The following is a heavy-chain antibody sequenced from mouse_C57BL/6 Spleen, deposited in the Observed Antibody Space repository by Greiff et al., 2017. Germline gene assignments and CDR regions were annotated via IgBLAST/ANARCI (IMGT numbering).Heavy chain of an antibody. D-gene: IGHD1-1*01. CDR1: GYTFTSYT. CDR2: INPSSGYT. J-gene: IGHJ4*01. V-gene: IGHV1-4*01. CDR3: AREYYGGYAMDY. Sequence: VKLMESGAELARPGASVKMSCKASGYTFTSYTMHWVKQRPGQGLEWIGYINPSSGYTKYNQKFKDKATLTADKSSSTAYMQLSSLTSEDSAVYYCAREYYGGYAMDYWGQGTSVTVSS.